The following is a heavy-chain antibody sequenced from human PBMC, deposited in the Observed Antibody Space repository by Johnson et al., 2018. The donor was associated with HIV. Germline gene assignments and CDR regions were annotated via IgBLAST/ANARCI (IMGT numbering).Heavy chain of an antibody. D-gene: IGHD3-10*01. V-gene: IGHV3-30*02. J-gene: IGHJ3*02. CDR2: IRYDGSNK. Sequence: QVQLVESGGGVVQPGRSLRLSCAASGFTVSSNYMTWVRQAPGKGLEWVAFIRYDGSNKYYADSVKGRFTISRDNSKNTLYLQMNSLRAEDTAVYYCAKDPGWFGEPGDAFDIWGQGTMVTVSS. CDR3: AKDPGWFGEPGDAFDI. CDR1: GFTVSSNY.